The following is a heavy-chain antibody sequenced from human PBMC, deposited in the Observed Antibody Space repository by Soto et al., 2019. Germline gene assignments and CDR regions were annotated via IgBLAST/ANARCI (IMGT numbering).Heavy chain of an antibody. V-gene: IGHV4-31*03. D-gene: IGHD6-19*01. CDR2: FYSSGSI. Sequence: LQESGPGLVKPSQTLSLTCFVSGYSITAGGYYWSWIRHLPGKGLEWIGSFYSSGSIIYNPSLRSRVSISGDTSSNHFSMSLTSVTGADTGRYYCARMYSSGSGWFHPWGQGTLVTVSS. CDR1: GYSITAGGYY. J-gene: IGHJ5*02. CDR3: ARMYSSGSGWFHP.